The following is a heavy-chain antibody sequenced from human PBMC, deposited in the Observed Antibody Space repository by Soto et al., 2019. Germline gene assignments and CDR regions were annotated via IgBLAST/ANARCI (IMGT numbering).Heavy chain of an antibody. CDR3: AWELKGLRFVSFPY. J-gene: IGHJ4*02. CDR2: IIPIFGTA. V-gene: IGHV1-69*01. D-gene: IGHD5-12*01. CDR1: GGTFSSYA. Sequence: QVQLVQSGAEVKKPGSSVKVSCKASGGTFSSYAISWVRQAPGQGLEWMGGIIPIFGTAHYAQKFQGRVTITEDESTSTAYMELSSMRSEDTAVYYCAWELKGLRFVSFPYWGQGTLVTVSS.